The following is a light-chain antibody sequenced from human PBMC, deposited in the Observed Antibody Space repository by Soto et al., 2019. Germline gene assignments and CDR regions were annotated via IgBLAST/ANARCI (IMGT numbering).Light chain of an antibody. J-gene: IGKJ1*01. V-gene: IGKV3-20*01. CDR3: QQYGSSPQT. CDR2: GAS. CDR1: QSISSTY. Sequence: DIVLTQSPGTLSLSPGERATLSCRASQSISSTYLAWHQQKPDQAPRLLIYGASSRATGIPDRFSGSGSGTDFTLTISRLEPEDFAVYYCQQYGSSPQTFGQGSKVDIK.